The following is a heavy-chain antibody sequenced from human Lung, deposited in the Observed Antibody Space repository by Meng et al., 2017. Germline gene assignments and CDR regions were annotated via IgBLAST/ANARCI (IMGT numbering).Heavy chain of an antibody. J-gene: IGHJ4*02. CDR3: ARFDISSSGRGDY. CDR1: GGSITSSTW. Sequence: VQLQESGPGLVKPSGTLSLTCAVPGGSITSSTWWSWVRQTPGKGLEWFGEIFHSGSTNYNPPLESRVTISVDKSKNQFSLKVYSVTAADTATYYCARFDISSSGRGDYWGQGILVTVSS. V-gene: IGHV4-4*02. D-gene: IGHD1-26*01. CDR2: IFHSGST.